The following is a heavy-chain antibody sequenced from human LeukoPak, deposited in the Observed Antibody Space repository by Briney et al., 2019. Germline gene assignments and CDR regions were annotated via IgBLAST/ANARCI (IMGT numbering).Heavy chain of an antibody. Sequence: SETLSLTCAVYGGSFSGYYWSWIRQPPGKGLEWIGEINHSGSTNYNPSLKSRVTMSVDTSKNQFSLKLSSVTAADTAVYYCARGPLWFGTYYFDYWGQGTLVTVSS. J-gene: IGHJ4*02. CDR2: INHSGST. V-gene: IGHV4-34*01. CDR3: ARGPLWFGTYYFDY. D-gene: IGHD3-10*01. CDR1: GGSFSGYY.